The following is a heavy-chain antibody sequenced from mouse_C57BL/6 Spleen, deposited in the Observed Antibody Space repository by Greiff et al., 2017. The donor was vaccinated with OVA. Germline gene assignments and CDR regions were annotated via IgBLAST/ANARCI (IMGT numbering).Heavy chain of an antibody. CDR2: IDPENGDT. D-gene: IGHD2-1*01. CDR1: GFTFNDDY. J-gene: IGHJ2*01. CDR3: TTRYGNPFDY. Sequence: EVQLQQSGAELVRPGASVKLSCTASGFTFNDDYMHWVKQRPEQGLEWIGWIDPENGDTEYDSKFQGKATLTADTSSNTAYLRLSSLTSEDTAVYYCTTRYGNPFDYWGQGTTVTVSS. V-gene: IGHV14-4*01.